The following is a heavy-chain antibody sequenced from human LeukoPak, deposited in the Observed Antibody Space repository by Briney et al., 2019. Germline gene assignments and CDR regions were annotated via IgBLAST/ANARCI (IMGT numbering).Heavy chain of an antibody. V-gene: IGHV3-23*01. Sequence: GGSLRLSCAASGFTFSNYAMSWVRQAPGKGLEWVSAISGSGGSTYYADSVKGRFTISRDSSKNTLYLQMNSLRAEDTAVYYCAKSNFDFWSGRDSYFDYWGQGILVTVSS. D-gene: IGHD3-3*01. CDR2: ISGSGGST. J-gene: IGHJ4*02. CDR1: GFTFSNYA. CDR3: AKSNFDFWSGRDSYFDY.